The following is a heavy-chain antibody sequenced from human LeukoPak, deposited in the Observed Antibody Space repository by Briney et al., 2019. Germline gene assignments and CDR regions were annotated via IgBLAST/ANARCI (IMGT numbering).Heavy chain of an antibody. CDR2: IIPIFGTA. J-gene: IGHJ3*02. CDR1: GGTFSSYA. D-gene: IGHD6-19*01. V-gene: IGHV1-69*05. Sequence: ASVKVSCKASGGTFSSYAISWVRQAPGQGLEWMGRIIPIFGTANYAQKFQGRVTITTDESTSTAYMELSSLRSEDTAVYYCASSIAVAGPGAFDIWGQGTMVTVSS. CDR3: ASSIAVAGPGAFDI.